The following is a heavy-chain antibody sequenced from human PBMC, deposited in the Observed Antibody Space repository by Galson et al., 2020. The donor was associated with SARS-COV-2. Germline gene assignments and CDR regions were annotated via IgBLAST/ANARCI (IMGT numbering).Heavy chain of an antibody. J-gene: IGHJ5*02. CDR2: IIPIFGTA. D-gene: IGHD3-9*01. CDR1: LGTFSSYA. CDR3: ARDHLNPYDILTGYRSWFDP. Sequence: SVTVSFKASLGTFSSYAISWVRQAPGQGLEWMGGIIPIFGTANYAQKFQGRVTITADETTSTAYMELRRLRSEDTAVYYCARDHLNPYDILTGYRSWFDPWGQGTLVTVSS. V-gene: IGHV1-69*13.